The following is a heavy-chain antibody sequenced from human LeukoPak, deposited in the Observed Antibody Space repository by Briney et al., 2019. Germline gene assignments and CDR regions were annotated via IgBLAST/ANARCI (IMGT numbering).Heavy chain of an antibody. CDR3: ARGRNIEMTTMSGGSDY. V-gene: IGHV1-2*02. CDR2: INPNSGGT. J-gene: IGHJ4*02. D-gene: IGHD5-24*01. CDR1: GYTFTGYY. Sequence: ASVKVSCKASGYTFTGYYMHWVRQAPGQGLEWMGWINPNSGGTNYPQKFQGRVTLTRDTSITTAYMDLSDLRSDDTAVYYCARGRNIEMTTMSGGSDYWGQGTLVTVSS.